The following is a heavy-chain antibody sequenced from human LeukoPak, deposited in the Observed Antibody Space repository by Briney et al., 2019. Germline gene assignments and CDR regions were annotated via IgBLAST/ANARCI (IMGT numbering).Heavy chain of an antibody. Sequence: GASLQISCEGSGSIFTGYWIGGGRQLAGKVLEWVGIIYPGDSDTRYSPSFQGQVTISADKSISTAYLQWSSLKASDTAMYYCARHGAAYGDKLYYFDYWGQGTLVTVSS. D-gene: IGHD4-17*01. V-gene: IGHV5-51*01. CDR1: GSIFTGYW. CDR3: ARHGAAYGDKLYYFDY. J-gene: IGHJ4*02. CDR2: IYPGDSDT.